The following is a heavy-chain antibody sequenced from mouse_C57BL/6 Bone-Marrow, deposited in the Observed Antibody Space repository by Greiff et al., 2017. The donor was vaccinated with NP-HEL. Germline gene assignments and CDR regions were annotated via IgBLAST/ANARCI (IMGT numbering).Heavy chain of an antibody. CDR3: ARNYGSSYDYAMDY. D-gene: IGHD1-1*01. Sequence: VQLKESGPGMVKPSQSLSLTCTVTGYSITSGYDWHWIRHFPGNKLEWMGYISYRGSTNYNPSLKSRISITHDTSKNHFFLKLNAVTTEDTATYYCARNYGSSYDYAMDYWGQGTSVTVSS. V-gene: IGHV3-1*01. CDR2: ISYRGST. J-gene: IGHJ4*01. CDR1: GYSITSGYD.